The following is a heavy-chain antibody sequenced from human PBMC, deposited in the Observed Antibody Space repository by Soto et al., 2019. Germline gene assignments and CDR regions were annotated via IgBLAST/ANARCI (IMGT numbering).Heavy chain of an antibody. CDR2: MNPSTGKS. D-gene: IGHD1-1*01. Sequence: AAVKVSCKASGYTFTSYDIYWVRQATGQGLEWMGWMNPSTGKSRYAQKFQDRVTMTSDTSISTAHMELSSLRYEDTAVYYCARRAETNGWNGFGADKYYFDFWGQGTLVTVSS. CDR3: ARRAETNGWNGFGADKYYFDF. CDR1: GYTFTSYD. J-gene: IGHJ4*02. V-gene: IGHV1-8*01.